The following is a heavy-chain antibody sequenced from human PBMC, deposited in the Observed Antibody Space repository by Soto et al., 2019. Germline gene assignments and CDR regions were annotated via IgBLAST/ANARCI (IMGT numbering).Heavy chain of an antibody. Sequence: GGSLRLSCAASGFTFSSYWMSWVRQAPGKGLEWVANIKQDGSEKYYVDSVKGRFTISRDNAKNSLYLQMNSLRAEDTAVYYCARVLRGTMVRGPNWFDPWGQGTLVTVSS. V-gene: IGHV3-7*01. J-gene: IGHJ5*02. CDR3: ARVLRGTMVRGPNWFDP. D-gene: IGHD3-10*01. CDR1: GFTFSSYW. CDR2: IKQDGSEK.